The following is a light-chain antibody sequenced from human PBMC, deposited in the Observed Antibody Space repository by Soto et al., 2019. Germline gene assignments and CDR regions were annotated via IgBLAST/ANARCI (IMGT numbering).Light chain of an antibody. CDR2: EVS. Sequence: QSALTQPASVSGFPGQSITFSCTGTYNYVSWYQQHPGKAPKLMIYEVSNRPSGVSNRFSGSKSGNTASLTISGLQAEDEADYYCSSYTSSSTLEGVFGTGTKVTVL. CDR3: SSYTSSSTLEGV. J-gene: IGLJ1*01. CDR1: YNY. V-gene: IGLV2-14*01.